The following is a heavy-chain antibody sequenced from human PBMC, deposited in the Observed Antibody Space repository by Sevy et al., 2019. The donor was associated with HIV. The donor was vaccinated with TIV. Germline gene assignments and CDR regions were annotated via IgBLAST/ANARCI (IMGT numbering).Heavy chain of an antibody. CDR2: IWYDGSNQ. J-gene: IGHJ5*02. V-gene: IGHV3-33*01. CDR1: GFNFNRFA. CDR3: ARESREFRFVP. Sequence: GGSLRLSCAASGFNFNRFAMHWVRQAPGKGLEWLALIWYDGSNQDYAESVKGRFTISRDNSKNTVFLQMNSLRAEDTAVYYCARESREFRFVPWGQGTLVTVSS.